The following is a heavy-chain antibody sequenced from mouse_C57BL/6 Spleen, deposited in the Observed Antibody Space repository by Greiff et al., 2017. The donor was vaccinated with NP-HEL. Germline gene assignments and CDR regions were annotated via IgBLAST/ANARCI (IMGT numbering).Heavy chain of an antibody. CDR1: GYTFTDYE. J-gene: IGHJ3*01. CDR2: IDPETGGT. Sequence: QVQLQQSGAELVRPGASVTLSCKASGYTFTDYEMHWVKQTPVHGLEWIGAIDPETGGTAYNQKFKGKAILTAATSSSTAYMELRSLTSEDSAVYYCTRDYGSSFAWFAYWGQGTLVTVSA. CDR3: TRDYGSSFAWFAY. D-gene: IGHD1-1*01. V-gene: IGHV1-15*01.